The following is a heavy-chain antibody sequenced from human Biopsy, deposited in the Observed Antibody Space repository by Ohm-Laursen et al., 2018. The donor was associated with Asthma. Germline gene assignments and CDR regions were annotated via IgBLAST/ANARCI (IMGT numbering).Heavy chain of an antibody. CDR1: GYNFISFA. V-gene: IGHV1-3*01. Sequence: ASVKASCKASGYNFISFAIHWVRQAPGQRLEWMGWVNAGNGDTKYSQKFQGRLTIPRDTSASTVYMELSALTSEDTAVYFCAWPDMVASIFRVWGQGTLATVSS. D-gene: IGHD3-3*01. CDR2: VNAGNGDT. CDR3: AWPDMVASIFRV. J-gene: IGHJ4*02.